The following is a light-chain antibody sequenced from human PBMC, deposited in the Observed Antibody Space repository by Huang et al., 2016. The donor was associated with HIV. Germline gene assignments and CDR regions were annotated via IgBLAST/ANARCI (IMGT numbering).Light chain of an antibody. CDR1: QSVTSN. CDR2: GAS. J-gene: IGKJ3*01. CDR3: QRYDNWPKFT. V-gene: IGKV3-15*01. Sequence: EIVMTQSPATLSVSPGERATLSCRASQSVTSNLAWYQQKPGQAPRLLIYGASTRATGIPARFSGSGSGTEFTLTISSLQSEDFAVYYCQRYDNWPKFTFGPGTKVYIK.